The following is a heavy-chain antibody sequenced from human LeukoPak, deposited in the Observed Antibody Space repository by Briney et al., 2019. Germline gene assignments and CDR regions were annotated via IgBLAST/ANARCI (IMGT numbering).Heavy chain of an antibody. Sequence: ASVKVSCKASGYTFTSYDINWVRQATGQGLEWMGWISAYNGNTNYAQKLQGRVTMTTDTSTSTAYMELRSLRSDDTAVYYCARDIVVVPAAISLDYWGQGTLVTVSS. CDR2: ISAYNGNT. CDR1: GYTFTSYD. J-gene: IGHJ4*02. V-gene: IGHV1-18*01. D-gene: IGHD2-2*02. CDR3: ARDIVVVPAAISLDY.